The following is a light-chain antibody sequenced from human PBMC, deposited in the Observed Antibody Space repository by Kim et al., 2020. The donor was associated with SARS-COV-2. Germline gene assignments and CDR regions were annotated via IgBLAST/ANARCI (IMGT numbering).Light chain of an antibody. Sequence: LSPGERATLSCRASQSVARALDWFQQTPGQAPRLLIHTASTRATDIPARFSGSGSGTEFTLTISSLQSEDFVVYYCQQRERWPLTFGGGTKVDIK. CDR3: QQRERWPLT. J-gene: IGKJ4*01. CDR1: QSVARA. V-gene: IGKV3-15*01. CDR2: TAS.